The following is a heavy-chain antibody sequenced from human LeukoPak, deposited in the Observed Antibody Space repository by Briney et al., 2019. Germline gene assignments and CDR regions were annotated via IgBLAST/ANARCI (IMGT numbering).Heavy chain of an antibody. CDR3: ARVDSGYDSGIDY. D-gene: IGHD5-12*01. V-gene: IGHV4-59*01. J-gene: IGHJ4*02. CDR1: GGSISSYY. CDR2: IYYSGST. Sequence: SETLSLTCTVSGGSISSYYWSWIRQPPGKGLEWIGYIYYSGSTNYNPSLKSRVTISVDTSKNQFSLKLSSVTAADTAVYYCARVDSGYDSGIDYWGQGTLVTVSS.